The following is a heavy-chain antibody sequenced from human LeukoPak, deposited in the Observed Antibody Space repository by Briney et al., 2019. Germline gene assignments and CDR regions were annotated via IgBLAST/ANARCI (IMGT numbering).Heavy chain of an antibody. CDR2: ISAYNGNT. CDR3: ARRRGDYYYYYMDV. CDR1: GYTFTSYG. V-gene: IGHV1-18*01. Sequence: ASVKVSCKASGYTFTSYGTSWVRQAPGQGLEWMGWISAYNGNTNYAQKLQGRVTMTTDTSTSTAYMELRSLRSDDTAVYYCARRRGDYYYYYMDVWGKGTTVTVSS. J-gene: IGHJ6*03. D-gene: IGHD3-10*01.